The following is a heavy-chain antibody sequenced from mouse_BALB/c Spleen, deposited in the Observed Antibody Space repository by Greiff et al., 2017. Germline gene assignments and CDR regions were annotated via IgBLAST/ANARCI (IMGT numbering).Heavy chain of an antibody. J-gene: IGHJ4*01. Sequence: EVKLMESGGGLVKPGGSLKLSCESNEYEFPSHDMSWVRKTPEKRLELVAAINSDGGSTYYPDTMERRFIISRDNTKKTLYLQMSSLRSEDTALYYCARSGNSYAMDYWGQGTSVTVSS. CDR2: INSDGGST. CDR3: ARSGNSYAMDY. CDR1: EYEFPSHD. D-gene: IGHD2-1*01. V-gene: IGHV5-2*01.